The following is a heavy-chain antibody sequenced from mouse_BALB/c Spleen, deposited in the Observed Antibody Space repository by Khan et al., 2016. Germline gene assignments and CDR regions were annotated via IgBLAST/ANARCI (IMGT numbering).Heavy chain of an antibody. CDR3: ARWYGNYALDY. CDR2: INTNTGAP. D-gene: IGHD2-10*02. V-gene: IGHV9-3*02. CDR1: GYTFTNYG. Sequence: QIQLVQSGPELKKSGETVKISCKAAGYTFTNYGVHWVKQAPGKGLKWMGWINTNTGAPTYAEEFKGRFAFSLETSASTAFLQLDNLKNEDTATTFCARWYGNYALDYWGQGTSVTVSS. J-gene: IGHJ4*01.